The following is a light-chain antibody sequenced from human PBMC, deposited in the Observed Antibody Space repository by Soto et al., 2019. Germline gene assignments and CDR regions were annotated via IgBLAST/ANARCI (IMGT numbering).Light chain of an antibody. J-gene: IGLJ2*01. V-gene: IGLV2-11*01. CDR1: SSDVGSYDL. CDR2: DVS. Sequence: QSVLTQPASVSESPGQSITISCTGTSSDVGSYDLVSWYQHHPGTAPKLMIYDVSKRPSGVPDRFSGSKSGNTASLTISGLQAEDEADYYCYSYAGSYTLVFGGGTKLTVL. CDR3: YSYAGSYTLV.